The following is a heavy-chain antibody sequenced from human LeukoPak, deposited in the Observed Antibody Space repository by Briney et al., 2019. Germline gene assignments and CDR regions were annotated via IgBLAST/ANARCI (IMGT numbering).Heavy chain of an antibody. D-gene: IGHD2-21*02. CDR2: INPNSGGT. V-gene: IGHV1-2*02. CDR1: GGTFSSYA. CDR3: ARGKTMVYCGGDCYRFDN. Sequence: GASVKVSCKASGGTFSSYAINWVRQAPGQGLEWMGWINPNSGGTNYAQKFQGRVTMTRDTSISTAYMELSRLLSGDTAVYYCARGKTMVYCGGDCYRFDNWGQGTLVTVSS. J-gene: IGHJ4*02.